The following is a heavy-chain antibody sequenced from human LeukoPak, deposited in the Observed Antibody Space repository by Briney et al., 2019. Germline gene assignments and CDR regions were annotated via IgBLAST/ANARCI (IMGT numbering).Heavy chain of an antibody. D-gene: IGHD2-15*01. V-gene: IGHV3-11*04. CDR2: ISSGGATI. Sequence: GGSLRLSCAASGFTFSDYYMSWVRQAPGKGLEWVSYISSGGATIKYADSVKGRFTISRDNAKNSLYLQMNSLRAEDTAVYYCARERVPGYCSGGSCYYYYMDVWGKGTTVTVSS. CDR1: GFTFSDYY. CDR3: ARERVPGYCSGGSCYYYYMDV. J-gene: IGHJ6*03.